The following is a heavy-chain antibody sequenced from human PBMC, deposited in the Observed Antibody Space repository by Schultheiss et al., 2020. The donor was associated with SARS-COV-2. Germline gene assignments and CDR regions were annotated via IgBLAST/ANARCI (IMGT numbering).Heavy chain of an antibody. D-gene: IGHD2-15*01. J-gene: IGHJ5*02. CDR3: ARALGERYCSGGSCGRNGWFDP. V-gene: IGHV1-2*06. CDR2: INPNSGGT. Sequence: GESLKISCKASGYTFTGYYMHWVRQAPGQGLEWMGRINPNSGGTNYAQKFQGRVTITRDTSASTAYMELSSLRSDDTAVYYCARALGERYCSGGSCGRNGWFDPWGQGTLVTVSS. CDR1: GYTFTGYY.